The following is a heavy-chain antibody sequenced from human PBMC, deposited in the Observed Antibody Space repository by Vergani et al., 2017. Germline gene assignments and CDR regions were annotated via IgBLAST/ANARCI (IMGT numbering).Heavy chain of an antibody. CDR3: ARRSGGYYSGGKVHPLRTAFDV. D-gene: IGHD2-15*01. CDR2: ISASGNA. J-gene: IGHJ3*01. Sequence: QVQLQESGPGLVKPPGTLSLTCAVSGGSISSSNWWSWVRQPPGKGLEWIGHISASGNASHSPSLKTRVSMSVDTSKNQFSLTVTSVTAADTAIYFCARRSGGYYSGGKVHPLRTAFDVWGHGTVVTVSS. V-gene: IGHV4-4*01. CDR1: GGSISSSNW.